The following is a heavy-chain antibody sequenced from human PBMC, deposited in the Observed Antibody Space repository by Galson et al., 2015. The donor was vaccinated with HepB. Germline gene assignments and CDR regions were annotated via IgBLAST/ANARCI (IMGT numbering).Heavy chain of an antibody. J-gene: IGHJ6*02. CDR2: MNPNSGNT. V-gene: IGHV1-8*01. Sequence: SVKVSCKASGYTFTSYDINWVRQATGQGLEWMGWMNPNSGNTGYAQKFQGRVTMTRNTSISTAYMELSSLRSEDTAVYYCAREYRPGSKLGISKFPQRFGMDGWGQGAQVTGSS. CDR3: AREYRPGSKLGISKFPQRFGMDG. D-gene: IGHD3-3*01. CDR1: GYTFTSYD.